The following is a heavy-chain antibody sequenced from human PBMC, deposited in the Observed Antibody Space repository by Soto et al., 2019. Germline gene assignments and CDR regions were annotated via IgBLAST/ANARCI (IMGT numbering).Heavy chain of an antibody. CDR1: GGSISSSNW. V-gene: IGHV4-4*02. Sequence: QVQLQESGPGLVKPSGTLSLTCAVSGGSISSSNWWSWVRQPPGKALEWIGEIYHSGSTNYNPSLTSRVTISVDKSKNQFSLELSAVTAADTAVYYCARDPRERGWNYLKVIIGLFDPWGQGTLVTVSS. D-gene: IGHD1-7*01. CDR3: ARDPRERGWNYLKVIIGLFDP. J-gene: IGHJ5*02. CDR2: IYHSGST.